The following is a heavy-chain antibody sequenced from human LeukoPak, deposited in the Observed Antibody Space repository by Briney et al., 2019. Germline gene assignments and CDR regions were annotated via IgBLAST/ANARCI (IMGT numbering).Heavy chain of an antibody. J-gene: IGHJ4*02. D-gene: IGHD6-19*01. CDR1: GFTFSRHS. CDR3: ARTVPGYPDDYFDY. V-gene: IGHV3-7*01. Sequence: GGSLRLSCAASGFTFSRHSMSWVRQAPGKGLERVAHMNQDGSAIYSVDSVKGRFTISRDNDKNSLYLQMNGLTVADTAVYYCARTVPGYPDDYFDYWGQGTLVTVSS. CDR2: MNQDGSAI.